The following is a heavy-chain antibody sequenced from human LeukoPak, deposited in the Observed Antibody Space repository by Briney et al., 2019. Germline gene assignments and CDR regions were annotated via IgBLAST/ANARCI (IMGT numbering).Heavy chain of an antibody. D-gene: IGHD2-2*02. CDR2: IYPGDSDT. V-gene: IGHV5-51*01. Sequence: KDGESLKISCKGSGYSFTSYWIGWVRQMPRKGLEWMGIIYPGDSDTRYSPSFQGQVTISVDKSISTAYLQWSSLKASDTAMYYCARSMVVPAAIGFDAFDIWGQGTMVTVSS. CDR3: ARSMVVPAAIGFDAFDI. J-gene: IGHJ3*02. CDR1: GYSFTSYW.